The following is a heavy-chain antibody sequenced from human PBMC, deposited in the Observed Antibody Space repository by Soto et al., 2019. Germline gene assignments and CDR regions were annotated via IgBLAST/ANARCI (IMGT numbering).Heavy chain of an antibody. CDR3: ESDGMGTIGGGMDV. D-gene: IGHD7-27*01. Sequence: QVQLVQSGAEVKNHGSSVKVSCKTSGGTFSNDAISWVRQAPGQGLEWMGGIIPIYGTTHYAQKLQDRLKLTAVESTGTDYMELSSLRSDDTGVYYCESDGMGTIGGGMDVWGQGTTVTVSS. V-gene: IGHV1-69*01. CDR1: GGTFSNDA. J-gene: IGHJ6*02. CDR2: IIPIYGTT.